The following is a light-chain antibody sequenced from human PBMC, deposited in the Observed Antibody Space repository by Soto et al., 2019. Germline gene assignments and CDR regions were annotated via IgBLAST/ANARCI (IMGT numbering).Light chain of an antibody. CDR2: SNN. J-gene: IGLJ1*01. Sequence: QSVLTQPPSASGTPGQRVFISCSGSSSNIGGTNYAYWYQQLPGAAPKLLMHSNNLRPSGVPERISGSKSGTSASLAISGLRSEDEAVYYCASWDDRLNGFYVFGTGTKVTVL. V-gene: IGLV1-47*02. CDR1: SSNIGGTNY. CDR3: ASWDDRLNGFYV.